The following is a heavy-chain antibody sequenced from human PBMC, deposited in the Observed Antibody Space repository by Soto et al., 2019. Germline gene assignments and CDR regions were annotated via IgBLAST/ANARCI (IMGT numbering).Heavy chain of an antibody. J-gene: IGHJ6*02. CDR1: GYSFTSYW. Sequence: PGESLKISCKGSGYSFTSYWIGWVRQMPGKGLEWMGIIYPGDSDTRYSPSFQGQVTISADKSISTAYLQWSSLKASDTAMYYCARGDDILTGYRYYYYGMDVCGQGTTVTVSS. V-gene: IGHV5-51*01. CDR2: IYPGDSDT. D-gene: IGHD3-9*01. CDR3: ARGDDILTGYRYYYYGMDV.